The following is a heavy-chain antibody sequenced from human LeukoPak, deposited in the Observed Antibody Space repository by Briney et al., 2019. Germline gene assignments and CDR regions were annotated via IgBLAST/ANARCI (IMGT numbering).Heavy chain of an antibody. CDR2: ISGSGGST. D-gene: IGHD2-2*01. Sequence: GGSLRLSCAASGFTFSSNAMTWVRQAPGKGLEWVSAISGSGGSTYYADSVKGRFTISRDNSKNTLYLQMNSLRAEDTAVYYCAKGTLDIVVVPAAPKVYYFDYWGQGTLVTVSS. CDR1: GFTFSSNA. CDR3: AKGTLDIVVVPAAPKVYYFDY. V-gene: IGHV3-23*01. J-gene: IGHJ4*02.